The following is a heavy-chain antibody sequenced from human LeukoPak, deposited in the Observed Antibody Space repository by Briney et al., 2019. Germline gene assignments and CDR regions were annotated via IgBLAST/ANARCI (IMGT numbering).Heavy chain of an antibody. CDR2: IYSGGST. CDR3: ATLPEWLRFASGWIDY. D-gene: IGHD5-12*01. Sequence: GGSLRLSCAASGFTVSTNYMSWVRQAPGKGLEWVSVIYSGGSTSYAASVKGRFTISRDNSKNTLYLQMNSLRAEDTAVYYCATLPEWLRFASGWIDYWGQGTLVTVSS. J-gene: IGHJ4*02. CDR1: GFTVSTNY. V-gene: IGHV3-53*01.